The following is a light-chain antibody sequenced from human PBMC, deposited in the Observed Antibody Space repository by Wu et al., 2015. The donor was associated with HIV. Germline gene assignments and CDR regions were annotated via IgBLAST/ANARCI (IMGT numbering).Light chain of an antibody. CDR2: AS. CDR1: QXVSSSY. Sequence: TXSCRASQXVSSSYLAWYQQKPRHGSQAPHLCASSRATGIPDRFSGSGSGTDFTLTISRPEPEDFAVYYCQQYNNWPPWTFGQGTKVEIK. J-gene: IGKJ1*01. V-gene: IGKV3-20*01. CDR3: QQYNNWPPWT.